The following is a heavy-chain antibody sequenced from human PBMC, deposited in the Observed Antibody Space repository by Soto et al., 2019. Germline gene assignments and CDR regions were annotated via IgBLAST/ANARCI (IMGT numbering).Heavy chain of an antibody. CDR1: GFTFSNYG. Sequence: PGGSLRLSCAASGFTFSNYGMHWVRQAPGKGLEWVAFIWYDGGNKYYAESVKGRFTISRDNSKNTLYLQMNSLRAEDTAVYYWARDGDVNTGFGKGYWGQGTLVTVSS. J-gene: IGHJ4*02. CDR3: ARDGDVNTGFGKGY. V-gene: IGHV3-33*01. CDR2: IWYDGGNK. D-gene: IGHD3-16*01.